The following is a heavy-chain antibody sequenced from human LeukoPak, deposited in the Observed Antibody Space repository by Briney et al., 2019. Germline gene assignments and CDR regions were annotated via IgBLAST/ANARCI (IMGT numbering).Heavy chain of an antibody. Sequence: GGSLRLSCAASGFTFTGYGMHWVRQAPGKGLEWVAVIWNDRRNKYSTDTLHGRVTTSRDNSQNTLYLQMNSVRAEDTAVYYCARDPKLYNPTYYFDSWGQRNPVTVSS. V-gene: IGHV3-33*01. CDR2: IWNDRRNK. CDR3: ARDPKLYNPTYYFDS. D-gene: IGHD1-1*01. CDR1: GFTFTGYG. J-gene: IGHJ4*02.